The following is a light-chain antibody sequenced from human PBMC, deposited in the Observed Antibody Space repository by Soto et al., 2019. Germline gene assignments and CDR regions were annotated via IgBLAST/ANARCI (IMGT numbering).Light chain of an antibody. CDR2: AAS. CDR3: QKYNSAPRT. CDR1: QGISNY. J-gene: IGKJ1*01. V-gene: IGKV1-27*01. Sequence: DIQMTQSPSSLSASVGDRVTITCLARQGISNYLAWYQQNPGKVPKLLIYAASTLQSGVPSRFSGSGSGTDFTLTISSLQPEDVATYYCQKYNSAPRTFGQGTKGEIK.